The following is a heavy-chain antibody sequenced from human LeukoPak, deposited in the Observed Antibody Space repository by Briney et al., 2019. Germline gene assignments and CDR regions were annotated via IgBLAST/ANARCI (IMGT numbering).Heavy chain of an antibody. J-gene: IGHJ4*02. CDR2: VYISGDT. CDR3: ARLIAEVGGGTNYFDT. CDR1: GGFVTTSY. V-gene: IGHV4-4*07. Sequence: SETLSLTCTVSGGFVTTSYWSWIRQSAGEGLEWIGRVYISGDTKYNPSLKSRVIMSLDASKNQFSLSLRPVTAADTAVYYCARLIAEVGGGTNYFDTWGQGTLVTVSS. D-gene: IGHD2-21*01.